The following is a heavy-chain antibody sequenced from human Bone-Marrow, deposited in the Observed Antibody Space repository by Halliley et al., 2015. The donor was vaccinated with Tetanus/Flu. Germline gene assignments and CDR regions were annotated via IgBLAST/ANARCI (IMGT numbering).Heavy chain of an antibody. V-gene: IGHV4-31*03. Sequence: TLSLTCNVSGASLNGGGYYWSWVRQQPRRGLEWIGFIYYSGTTSFNPSLESRAAISIDTSKNQFSLKLTSVTVADTAVYYCATRTYFQDPIHRGQGPLVIVSS. D-gene: IGHD3-10*01. CDR2: IYYSGTT. J-gene: IGHJ1*01. CDR1: GASLNGGGYY. CDR3: ATRTYFQDPIH.